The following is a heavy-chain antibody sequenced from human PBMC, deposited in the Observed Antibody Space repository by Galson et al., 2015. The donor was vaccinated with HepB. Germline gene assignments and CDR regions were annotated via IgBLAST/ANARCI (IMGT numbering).Heavy chain of an antibody. CDR1: GFTFSIYS. Sequence: SLRLSCAASGFTFSIYSMNWVRQAPGKGLEWVSSISDSSRYIYYADSVKGRFTISRDNAKNSLYLQMNSLTAEDTAVYYCALFPQECCHWGQGTLVTVSS. J-gene: IGHJ4*02. D-gene: IGHD2/OR15-2a*01. CDR2: ISDSSRYI. CDR3: ALFPQECCH. V-gene: IGHV3-21*01.